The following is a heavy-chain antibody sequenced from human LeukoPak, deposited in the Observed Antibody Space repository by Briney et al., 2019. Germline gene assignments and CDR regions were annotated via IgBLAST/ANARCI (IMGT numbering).Heavy chain of an antibody. Sequence: SVKVSCKASGGTFSSYAISWVRQAPGQGLEWMGGIIPIFGTANYAQKFQGRVTITADESTGTAYMELSSLRSEDTAVYYCARDGNDILTGYYKPPLDYWGQGTLVTVSS. V-gene: IGHV1-69*01. D-gene: IGHD3-9*01. CDR1: GGTFSSYA. CDR2: IIPIFGTA. J-gene: IGHJ4*02. CDR3: ARDGNDILTGYYKPPLDY.